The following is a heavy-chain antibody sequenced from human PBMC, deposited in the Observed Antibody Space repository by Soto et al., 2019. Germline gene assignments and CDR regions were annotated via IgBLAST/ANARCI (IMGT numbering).Heavy chain of an antibody. Sequence: EVQLLESGGGLVQPGGSLRLSCAASGFTFSSYAMSWVRQAPGKGLEWVSAISGSGVSTYYADSVKGRFTISRDNSKNRRYLQMNSLRAEDTAVYYCAKEEAYSGGWGSFDYWGQGTVVTVSS. CDR2: ISGSGVST. V-gene: IGHV3-23*01. J-gene: IGHJ4*02. CDR3: AKEEAYSGGWGSFDY. D-gene: IGHD6-19*01. CDR1: GFTFSSYA.